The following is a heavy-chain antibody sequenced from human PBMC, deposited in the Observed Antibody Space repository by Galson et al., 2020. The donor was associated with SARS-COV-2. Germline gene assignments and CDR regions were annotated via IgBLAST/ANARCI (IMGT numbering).Heavy chain of an antibody. D-gene: IGHD2-2*01. CDR1: GGSISSSSYY. V-gene: IGHV4-39*01. CDR3: ARPLGVVVPAHYNNWFDP. CDR2: IYYSGST. J-gene: IGHJ5*02. Sequence: SQTLSLTCTVSGGSISSSSYYWGWIRQPPGKGLEWIGSIYYSGSTYYNPSLKSRVTISVDTSTNQFSLKLSSVTAADTAVYYCARPLGVVVPAHYNNWFDPWGQGTLVTVSS.